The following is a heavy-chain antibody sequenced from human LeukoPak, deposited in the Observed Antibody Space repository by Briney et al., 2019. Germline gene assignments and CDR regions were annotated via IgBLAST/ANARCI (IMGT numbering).Heavy chain of an antibody. CDR1: GGSISSYY. CDR3: ARDHLGGSHGVSRAFDI. D-gene: IGHD3-10*01. CDR2: IYYSGST. V-gene: IGHV4-59*01. Sequence: SETLSLTCTVSGGSISSYYWSWIRQPPGKGLEWIGYIYYSGSTNYNPSLKSRVTISADTSKNQFSLKLSSVTAADTAVYYCARDHLGGSHGVSRAFDIWGQGTMVTVSS. J-gene: IGHJ3*02.